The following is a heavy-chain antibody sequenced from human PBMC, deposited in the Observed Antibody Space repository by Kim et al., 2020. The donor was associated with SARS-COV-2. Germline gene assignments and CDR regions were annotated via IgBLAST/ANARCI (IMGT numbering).Heavy chain of an antibody. Sequence: LSLTCVASGMTVNDDYMSWLRQSPGRGLEWLSYISGNGHYIRYADSVKGRFTISRDNTNQSLFLQMNSLTAEDAAIYYCARGLPRLKFDPWGQGTLV. CDR1: GMTVNDDY. CDR2: ISGNGHYI. D-gene: IGHD2-21*02. J-gene: IGHJ5*02. CDR3: ARGLPRLKFDP. V-gene: IGHV3-11*06.